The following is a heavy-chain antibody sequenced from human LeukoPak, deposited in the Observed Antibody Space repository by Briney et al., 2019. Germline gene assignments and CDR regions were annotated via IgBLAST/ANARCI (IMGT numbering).Heavy chain of an antibody. CDR2: IQLDGNEK. Sequence: GGSLRLSCATSGFTFSNSWMSWVRQAPGKGLEWVANIQLDGNEKYHADSVKGRFTISRDNAKNSLYLEMNSLRVEDTAVYYCARDRGGKDFWGQGTLVTVSS. D-gene: IGHD3-16*01. CDR1: GFTFSNSW. CDR3: ARDRGGKDF. J-gene: IGHJ4*02. V-gene: IGHV3-7*04.